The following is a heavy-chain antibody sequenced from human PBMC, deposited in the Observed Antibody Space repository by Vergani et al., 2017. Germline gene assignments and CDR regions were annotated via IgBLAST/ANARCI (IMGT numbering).Heavy chain of an antibody. V-gene: IGHV3-30-3*01. CDR2: ISYDGSNK. CDR1: GFTFSSYA. J-gene: IGHJ6*02. D-gene: IGHD2-2*01. CDR3: ARDGGYCSSTSCYAPPYYYGMDV. Sequence: QVQLVESGGGVVQPGRSLRLSCAASGFTFSSYAMHWVRQAPGKGLEWVAVISYDGSNKYYADSVKGRFTISRDNSKNTLYLQMNSLRAEDTAVYYCARDGGYCSSTSCYAPPYYYGMDVWGQGTTVTVSS.